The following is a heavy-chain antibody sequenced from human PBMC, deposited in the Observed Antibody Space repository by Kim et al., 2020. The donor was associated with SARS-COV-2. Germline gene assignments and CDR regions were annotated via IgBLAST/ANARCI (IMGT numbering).Heavy chain of an antibody. CDR3: ARKNQGPRGFWSGYYGDWFDP. J-gene: IGHJ5*02. V-gene: IGHV4-4*02. CDR1: GGSISSSNW. Sequence: SETLSLTCAVSGGSISSSNWWSWVRQPPGTGLEWIGEIYHSGSTNYNPSLKSRVTISVDKSKNQFSLKLSSVTAADTAVYYCARKNQGPRGFWSGYYGDWFDPWGQGTLVTVSS. D-gene: IGHD3-3*01. CDR2: IYHSGST.